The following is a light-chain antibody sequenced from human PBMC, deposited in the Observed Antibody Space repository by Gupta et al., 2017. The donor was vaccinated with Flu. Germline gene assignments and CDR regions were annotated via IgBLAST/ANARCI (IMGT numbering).Light chain of an antibody. J-gene: IGKJ2*01. CDR3: QQYNTYLYI. CDR1: QSISSW. V-gene: IGKV1-5*03. Sequence: DIQTTQSPSTLSASVGDRVTITCRASQSISSWLAWYQQKPGRAPKLLIYKASSLESGVPSRFSGSGSGTEFTLTISSLQPDDFATYYCQQYNTYLYIFGQGTKMEIK. CDR2: KAS.